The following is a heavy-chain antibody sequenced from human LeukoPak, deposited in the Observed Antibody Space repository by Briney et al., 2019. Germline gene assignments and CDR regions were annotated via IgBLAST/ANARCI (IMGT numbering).Heavy chain of an antibody. D-gene: IGHD3-22*01. V-gene: IGHV4-30-2*01. CDR1: GGSISSGGYS. CDR3: ARDKPDYYDSSGYYYSLGFDY. J-gene: IGHJ4*02. CDR2: IYHSGST. Sequence: SETLSLTCAVSGGSISSGGYSWSWIRQPPGKGLEWIGYIYHSGSTYYNPSLKSRVTISVDRSKNQFSLKLSSVTAADTAVYYCARDKPDYYDSSGYYYSLGFDYWGQGTLVTVSS.